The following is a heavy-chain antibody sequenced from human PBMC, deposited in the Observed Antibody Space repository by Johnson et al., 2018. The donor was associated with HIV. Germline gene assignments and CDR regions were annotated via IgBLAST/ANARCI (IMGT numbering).Heavy chain of an antibody. CDR3: ARDKGRGAFDI. CDR1: GFTVSSNY. D-gene: IGHD3-10*01. J-gene: IGHJ3*02. CDR2: ISSSGNTI. V-gene: IGHV3-11*04. Sequence: QMLLVESGGGLVQPGGSLRLSCAASGFTVSSNYMSWVRQAPGKGLDWVSYISSSGNTIYYADSVKGRVTISRDNAKKSLYLQMNSLRAEETAVYYCARDKGRGAFDIWGQGTMVTVSS.